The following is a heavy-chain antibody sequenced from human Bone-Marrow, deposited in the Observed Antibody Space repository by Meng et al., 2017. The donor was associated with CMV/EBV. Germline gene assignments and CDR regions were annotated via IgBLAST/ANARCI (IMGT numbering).Heavy chain of an antibody. CDR2: IIPVPGIA. CDR3: ARDPASRYSGLTSYYYYGMDV. D-gene: IGHD5-12*01. J-gene: IGHJ6*02. Sequence: SVKVSCKSSGGTFSSYAISWVRQAPGQGLEWMGGIIPVPGIANYAQKFQGRVTITTDESTSTAYMELSSLRSEDTAVYYCARDPASRYSGLTSYYYYGMDVWGQGTTVTVSS. CDR1: GGTFSSYA. V-gene: IGHV1-69*10.